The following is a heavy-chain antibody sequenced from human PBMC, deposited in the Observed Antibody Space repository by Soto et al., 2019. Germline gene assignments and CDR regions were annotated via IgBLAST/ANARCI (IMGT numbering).Heavy chain of an antibody. J-gene: IGHJ4*02. D-gene: IGHD2-15*01. CDR1: GGTFSSYA. V-gene: IGHV1-69*13. CDR3: ALVEDCSGGSCTTGSYNDY. CDR2: VIPIFGTA. Sequence: SVKVSCKASGGTFSSYAISWVRQAPGQGLEWMGGVIPIFGTANYAQKFQGRVTITADESTSTAYMELSSLRSEDTAVYYCALVEDCSGGSCTTGSYNDYWGQGTLVTVSS.